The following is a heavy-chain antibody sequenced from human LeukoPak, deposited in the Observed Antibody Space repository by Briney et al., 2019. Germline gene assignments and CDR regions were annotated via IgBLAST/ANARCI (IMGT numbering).Heavy chain of an antibody. J-gene: IGHJ4*02. V-gene: IGHV3-30*04. CDR3: ATVFKGSSLEDY. CDR1: GFTFSSYA. CDR2: ISYDGSNK. D-gene: IGHD1-26*01. Sequence: GGSLRLSCAASGFTFSSYAMHWVRQAPGKGLEWVAVISYDGSNKYYADSVKGRFTISRDNAKNTLYLQMNSLRVEDTAVYYCATVFKGSSLEDYWGQGTRVTVSS.